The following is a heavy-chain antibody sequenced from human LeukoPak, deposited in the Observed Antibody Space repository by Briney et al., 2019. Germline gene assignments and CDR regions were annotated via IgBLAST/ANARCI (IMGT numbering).Heavy chain of an antibody. D-gene: IGHD4-17*01. CDR3: ARDPNGDYIGAFEF. J-gene: IGHJ3*01. CDR1: GFTFSSYA. V-gene: IGHV3-74*01. CDR2: INSDGSST. Sequence: GGSLRLSCAASGFTFSSYAMSWVRQAPGKGLVWVSRINSDGSSTNYADSVKGRFTISRDNAKNMLYLQMNSLRAGDTARYFCARDPNGDYIGAFEFWGQGTGVTVSS.